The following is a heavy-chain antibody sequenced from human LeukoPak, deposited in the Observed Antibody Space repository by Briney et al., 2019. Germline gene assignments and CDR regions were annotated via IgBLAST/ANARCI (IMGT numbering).Heavy chain of an antibody. CDR3: AKATGYLL. Sequence: GGSLRLSCAASRFTFSTYAMSWVRQAPGRGLEWVSTISNSDGSTYYADSVKGRFTISRDNSENTLYLQMNSLRADDTAVYYCAKATGYLLWGQGTLVTVSS. J-gene: IGHJ4*02. V-gene: IGHV3-23*01. D-gene: IGHD1-14*01. CDR1: RFTFSTYA. CDR2: ISNSDGST.